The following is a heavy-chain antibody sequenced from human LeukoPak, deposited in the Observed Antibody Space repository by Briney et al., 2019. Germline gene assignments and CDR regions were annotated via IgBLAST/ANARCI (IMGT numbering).Heavy chain of an antibody. D-gene: IGHD3-10*01. Sequence: SETLSLTCAVYGGSFSGYYWSWIRQPPGKGLEWIGEINHSGSTNYNPSLKSRVTISVDTSKNQFSLKLSSVTAADTAVYYCARDHRRWFEEVGYFDYWGQGTLVTVSS. J-gene: IGHJ4*02. CDR1: GGSFSGYY. CDR3: ARDHRRWFEEVGYFDY. V-gene: IGHV4-34*01. CDR2: INHSGST.